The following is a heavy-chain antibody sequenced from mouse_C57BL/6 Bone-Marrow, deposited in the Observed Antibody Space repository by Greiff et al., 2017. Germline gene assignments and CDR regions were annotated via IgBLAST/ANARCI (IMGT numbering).Heavy chain of an antibody. V-gene: IGHV1-18*01. Sequence: EVQLQESGPELVKPGASVKIPCKASGYTFTDHNMDWVKQSHGKSLEWIGDINPNNGGTIYNQKFKGKATLTVDKSSSTAYMELRSLTSEDTAVYYCARSGFYYGSNYAMDYWGQGTSVTVSS. J-gene: IGHJ4*01. CDR1: GYTFTDHN. CDR3: ARSGFYYGSNYAMDY. D-gene: IGHD1-1*01. CDR2: INPNNGGT.